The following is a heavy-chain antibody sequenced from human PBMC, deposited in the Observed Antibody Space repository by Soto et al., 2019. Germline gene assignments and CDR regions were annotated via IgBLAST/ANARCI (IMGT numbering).Heavy chain of an antibody. J-gene: IGHJ3*02. D-gene: IGHD6-19*01. CDR2: IYYSGST. CDR1: GGSISSSSYY. CDR3: ARHQEYSSGWYSAFDI. Sequence: SETLSLTCTVSGGSISSSSYYWGWIRQPPGKGLEWIGSIYYSGSTYYNPSLKSRVTISVDTSKNQFSLKLSSVTAADTAVYYCARHQEYSSGWYSAFDIWGQGTMVTVSS. V-gene: IGHV4-39*01.